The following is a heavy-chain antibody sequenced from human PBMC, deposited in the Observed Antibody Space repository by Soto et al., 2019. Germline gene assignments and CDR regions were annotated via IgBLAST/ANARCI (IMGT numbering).Heavy chain of an antibody. CDR2: IYHSGST. D-gene: IGHD3-22*01. V-gene: IGHV4-4*02. CDR3: ARDVGYHYDGSPAGQFDF. Sequence: QVQLQESGPGLVKPSGTLSLTCAVSGNSISSSNWWSWVRQPPGKGLEWIGEIYHSGSTNYNPSLESRVTISVDKSKNQFSLKLSSVTAADTAVYYCARDVGYHYDGSPAGQFDFWGQGTLVTVSS. CDR1: GNSISSSNW. J-gene: IGHJ4*02.